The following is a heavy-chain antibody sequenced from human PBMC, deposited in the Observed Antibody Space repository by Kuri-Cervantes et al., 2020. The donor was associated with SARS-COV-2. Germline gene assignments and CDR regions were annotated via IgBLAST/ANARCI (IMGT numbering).Heavy chain of an antibody. J-gene: IGHJ6*03. CDR2: ITPNSGVT. Sequence: ASVTVSCKASGYTFTDYYIHWVRQAPGQGLEWMGWITPNSGVTSYAQKFQGRVTMTRDTSITTAYMDLSRVRSDDTAVYYCARMIRGAYYYMDVWGKGTTVTVSS. V-gene: IGHV1-2*02. CDR1: GYTFTDYY. D-gene: IGHD3-16*01. CDR3: ARMIRGAYYYMDV.